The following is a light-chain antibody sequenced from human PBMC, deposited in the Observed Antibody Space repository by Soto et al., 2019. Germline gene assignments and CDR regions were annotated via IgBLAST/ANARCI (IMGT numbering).Light chain of an antibody. CDR3: QQYSLFSLT. CDR2: KAS. V-gene: IGKV1-5*03. CDR1: QSISSW. Sequence: DIQMTQSPSTVSASVGDRVTITCRASQSISSWLAWYQQKPGKAPKLLIQKASSLESGVPSRFSGSGSGTEFPLAISSLQPDDFATYYCQQYSLFSLTFGGGTKVEIK. J-gene: IGKJ4*01.